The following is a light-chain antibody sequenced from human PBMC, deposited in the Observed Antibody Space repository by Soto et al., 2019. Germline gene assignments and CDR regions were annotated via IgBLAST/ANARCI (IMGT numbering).Light chain of an antibody. CDR1: SSDVGAYNY. CDR2: EVI. Sequence: QSALTQPASVSGSPGQSITISCTGTSSDVGAYNYVSWYQQHPGKAPKLMIYEVIDRPSGVSNRFSGSKSGNTASLTISGLHAEDEADYYCSSTTSSSHLVFGGGTKLTVL. CDR3: SSTTSSSHLV. J-gene: IGLJ3*02. V-gene: IGLV2-14*01.